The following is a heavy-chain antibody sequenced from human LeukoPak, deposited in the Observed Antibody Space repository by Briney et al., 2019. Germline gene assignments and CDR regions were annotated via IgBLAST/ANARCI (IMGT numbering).Heavy chain of an antibody. V-gene: IGHV3-11*04. D-gene: IGHD7-27*01. J-gene: IGHJ4*02. CDR3: GRGHWGLDY. CDR2: ISNTGNSI. CDR1: GITFSDSH. Sequence: GGSLRLSCAASGITFSDSHMTWIRQVPGKGLEWVSYISNTGNSIEYADSVKGRFTTSRDNAKSSVYLQMNSLRAEDTSVYYCGRGHWGLDYWGQGALVTVSS.